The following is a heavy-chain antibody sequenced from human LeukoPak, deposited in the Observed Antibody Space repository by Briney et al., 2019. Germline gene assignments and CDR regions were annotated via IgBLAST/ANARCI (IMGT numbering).Heavy chain of an antibody. Sequence: SVKDSCKASGGTFSSYAISWVRQAPGQGLEWMGGIIPIFGTANYAQKFQGRVTITADESTSTAYMELSSLRSEDTAVYYCANSLLGYCSSTSCYMDYYFDYWGQGTLVTVSS. V-gene: IGHV1-69*13. CDR3: ANSLLGYCSSTSCYMDYYFDY. D-gene: IGHD2-2*02. CDR1: GGTFSSYA. CDR2: IIPIFGTA. J-gene: IGHJ4*02.